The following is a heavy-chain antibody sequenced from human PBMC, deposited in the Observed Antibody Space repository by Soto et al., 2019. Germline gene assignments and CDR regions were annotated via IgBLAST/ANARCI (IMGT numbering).Heavy chain of an antibody. Sequence: GWSLRLSCAVSGFTLSGSAMHLVRQASGKGLEWVGHIRSRSNSYATSYAASVEGRFTISRDDSMDMAYLQMNNLKTEDTAKYYCTLVDTGVINFFGPWGEGTQVTVSS. CDR1: GFTLSGSA. CDR3: TLVDTGVINFFGP. J-gene: IGHJ5*02. V-gene: IGHV3-73*01. D-gene: IGHD5-18*01. CDR2: IRSRSNSYAT.